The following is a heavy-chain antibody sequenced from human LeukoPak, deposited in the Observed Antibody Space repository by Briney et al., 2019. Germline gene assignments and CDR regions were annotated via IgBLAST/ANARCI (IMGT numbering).Heavy chain of an antibody. Sequence: GGSLRLSCAASGFTVSSNYMSWVRQAPGKGLEWVSVIYSGGSTYYADSVKGRFTISRDNSKNTLYLQMNSLRAEDTAVYYCARGVEDVVRGVKPYFDYWGQGTLVTVSS. CDR1: GFTVSSNY. CDR2: IYSGGST. CDR3: ARGVEDVVRGVKPYFDY. D-gene: IGHD3-10*01. J-gene: IGHJ4*02. V-gene: IGHV3-66*01.